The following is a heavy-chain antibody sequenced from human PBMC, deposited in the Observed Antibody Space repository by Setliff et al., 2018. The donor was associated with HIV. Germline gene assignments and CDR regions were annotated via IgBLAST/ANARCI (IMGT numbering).Heavy chain of an antibody. CDR1: GFTFADYG. J-gene: IGHJ5*02. CDR3: TRDYRTSNWFDP. Sequence: SCTASGFTFADYGMNWVRQVPGKGLEWVSGIDWNGDIRGYADSLKGRFTMSRDTAKTSLYLEMTSLRAEDTALYYCTRDYRTSNWFDPWGHGTLVTVSS. CDR2: IDWNGDIR. V-gene: IGHV3-20*04. D-gene: IGHD3-16*02.